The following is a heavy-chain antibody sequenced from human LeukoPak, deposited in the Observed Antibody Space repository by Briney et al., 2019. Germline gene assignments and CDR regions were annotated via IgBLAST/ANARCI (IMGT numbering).Heavy chain of an antibody. Sequence: SETLSLTCAVYGGSFSGYYWSWIRQPPGKGLEWIGDIYYSGSTNYNPPLKSRVTISVDTSKNQFSLKLSSVTAADTAVYYCARGGYSYNDAFDIWGQGTMVTVSS. CDR1: GGSFSGYY. J-gene: IGHJ3*02. D-gene: IGHD5-18*01. V-gene: IGHV4-34*01. CDR2: IYYSGST. CDR3: ARGGYSYNDAFDI.